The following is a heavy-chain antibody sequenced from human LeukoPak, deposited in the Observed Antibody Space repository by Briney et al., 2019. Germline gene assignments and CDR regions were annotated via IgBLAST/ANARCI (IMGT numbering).Heavy chain of an antibody. CDR1: GDTFSSYA. J-gene: IGHJ4*02. V-gene: IGHV1-69*04. Sequence: ASVKVSCKASGDTFSSYAISWVRQAPGQGLEWMGRIIPILGIANYAQKFQGRVTITADKSTSTAYMELSSLRSEDTAVYYCARDPHLDSGYDLPDYWGQGTLVTVSS. CDR2: IIPILGIA. D-gene: IGHD5-12*01. CDR3: ARDPHLDSGYDLPDY.